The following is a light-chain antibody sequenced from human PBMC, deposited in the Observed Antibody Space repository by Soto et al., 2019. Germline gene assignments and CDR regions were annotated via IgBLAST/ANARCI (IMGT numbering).Light chain of an antibody. V-gene: IGKV3-11*01. J-gene: IGKJ1*01. CDR1: QNVRTF. Sequence: EVVLTQSPATLSLSPGERATLSCRASQNVRTFLDWYQQKPGQAPRRLIYGASSRATGIPDRFSGRGFGTDFTLTISRLEPEDFAVYYCQHSGDFRWTFGQGTKVEVK. CDR3: QHSGDFRWT. CDR2: GAS.